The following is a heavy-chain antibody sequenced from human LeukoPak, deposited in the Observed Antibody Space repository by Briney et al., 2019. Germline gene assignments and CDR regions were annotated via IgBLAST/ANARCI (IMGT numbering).Heavy chain of an antibody. CDR3: ARRYCSSTSCYLDAFDI. CDR2: IYTSGST. V-gene: IGHV4-4*09. Sequence: LETLSLTCTVSGGSISSYYWSWIRQPPGKGLEWIGYIYTSGSTNYNPSLKSRVTISVDTSKNQFSLKLSSVTAADTAVYYCARRYCSSTSCYLDAFDIWGQGTMVTVSS. J-gene: IGHJ3*02. CDR1: GGSISSYY. D-gene: IGHD2-2*01.